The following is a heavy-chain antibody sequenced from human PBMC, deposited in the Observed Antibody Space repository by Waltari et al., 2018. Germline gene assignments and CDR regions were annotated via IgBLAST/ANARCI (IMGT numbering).Heavy chain of an antibody. CDR2: VDPEDAET. Sequence: VQLVQSGAEVKKPGATVKISCKVSGYTFTDYYMHWVQQAPGHGLEWMGLVDPEDAETIYPEKFQGRVTITADTSTDTAYMELSSLRSEDTAVYYCATGRCYYDSSGRDAFDIWDQGTMVTVSS. J-gene: IGHJ3*02. CDR3: ATGRCYYDSSGRDAFDI. CDR1: GYTFTDYY. V-gene: IGHV1-69-2*01. D-gene: IGHD3-22*01.